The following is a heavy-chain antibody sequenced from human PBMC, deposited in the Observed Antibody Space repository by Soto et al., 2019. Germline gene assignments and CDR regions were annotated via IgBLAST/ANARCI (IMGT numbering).Heavy chain of an antibody. CDR1: GFTFGVYT. CDR3: ARDGYSTSSDWPWFDP. V-gene: IGHV3-48*02. Sequence: LRLSCEASGFTFGVYTMHWVRQAPGKGLEWVSSISSASTILYYADSVKGRFTISRDNAKSSLYLQMNSLRDEDTAVYYCARDGYSTSSDWPWFDPWGQGTLVTVSS. D-gene: IGHD6-6*01. CDR2: ISSASTIL. J-gene: IGHJ5*02.